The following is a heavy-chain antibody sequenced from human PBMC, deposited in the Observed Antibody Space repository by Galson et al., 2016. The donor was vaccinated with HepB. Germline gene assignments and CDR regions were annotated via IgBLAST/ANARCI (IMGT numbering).Heavy chain of an antibody. CDR2: ISKASKDN. CDR3: AKMDCGRDCPRDY. Sequence: SLRLSCAASGFTCSGHGMHWVRQAPGRGLEWVAVISKASKDNQYVDSVTGRFTVSRDNSKNTLFLQMSNLRVEDTAVYYCAKMDCGRDCPRDYWGQGTLVTVSS. D-gene: IGHD2-21*02. V-gene: IGHV3-30*18. CDR1: GFTCSGHG. J-gene: IGHJ4*02.